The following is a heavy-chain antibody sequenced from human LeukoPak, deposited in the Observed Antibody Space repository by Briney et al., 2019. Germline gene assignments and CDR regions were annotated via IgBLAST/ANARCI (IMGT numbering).Heavy chain of an antibody. J-gene: IGHJ4*02. CDR1: GGSISSYY. CDR3: ASLVVVAAPHFDY. D-gene: IGHD2-15*01. Sequence: SETLSLTCTVSGGSISSYYWSWIRQPPGKRLEWIGYIYYSGSTNYNPSLKSRVTISVDTSKNQFSLKLSSVTAADTAVYYCASLVVVAAPHFDYWGQGTLVTVSS. V-gene: IGHV4-59*01. CDR2: IYYSGST.